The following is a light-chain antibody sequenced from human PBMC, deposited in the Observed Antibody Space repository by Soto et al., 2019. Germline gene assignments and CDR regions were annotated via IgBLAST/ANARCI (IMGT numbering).Light chain of an antibody. V-gene: IGKV1-5*03. J-gene: IGKJ5*01. CDR1: QSINRW. Sequence: DIQMTQSPSTLSASVGDRVTITCRASQSINRWLAWYQQKPGKAPKLLIYKASTLESGVPSRFSGSGSGTHFILTISSLQPEDFATYYCQHIHSIPITFGQGTRLEIK. CDR2: KAS. CDR3: QHIHSIPIT.